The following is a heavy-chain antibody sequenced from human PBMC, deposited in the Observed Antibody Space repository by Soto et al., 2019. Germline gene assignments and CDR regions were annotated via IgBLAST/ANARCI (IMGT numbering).Heavy chain of an antibody. Sequence: QVRLVESGGGVAQPGRPLRLSCAASGFTFSTYGIYWVRQTPGKGLEWAAAISYDGLNQYYADSVKGRFTISRDNSKNGLMLQMNSLRIEETAVYYWAKDRGGGAAQPRGGMDVWGQGTTVIVSS. CDR1: GFTFSTYG. V-gene: IGHV3-30*18. D-gene: IGHD6-6*01. J-gene: IGHJ6*02. CDR3: AKDRGGGAAQPRGGMDV. CDR2: ISYDGLNQ.